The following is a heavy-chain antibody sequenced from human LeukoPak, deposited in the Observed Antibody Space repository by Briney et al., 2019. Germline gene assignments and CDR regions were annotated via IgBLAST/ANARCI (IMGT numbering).Heavy chain of an antibody. J-gene: IGHJ5*02. CDR3: ATELGYCSGGSCP. V-gene: IGHV3-21*01. Sequence: GGSLRLSCAASGFTFSNYRMNWVRQAPGKGLEWVSSISSGSKYIYYADSVRGRFTISRDNAKNSLCLQMNSLRAEDTAVYYCATELGYCSGGSCPWGQGTLVAVSS. CDR2: ISSGSKYI. CDR1: GFTFSNYR. D-gene: IGHD2-15*01.